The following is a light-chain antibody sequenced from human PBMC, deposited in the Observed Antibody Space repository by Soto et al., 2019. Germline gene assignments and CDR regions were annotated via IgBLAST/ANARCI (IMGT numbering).Light chain of an antibody. CDR3: RSYESMRSAYV. CDR2: SNN. J-gene: IGLJ1*01. CDR1: SSNIGTRFD. Sequence: QPVLTQPPSVSGAPGQMVTISCTGSSSNIGTRFDVTWYQQLPGSAPKLIIYSNNNRPSGVSDRFSVSRSATSASLAITGLQAADEADYYCRSYESMRSAYVFGTATKLTVL. V-gene: IGLV1-40*01.